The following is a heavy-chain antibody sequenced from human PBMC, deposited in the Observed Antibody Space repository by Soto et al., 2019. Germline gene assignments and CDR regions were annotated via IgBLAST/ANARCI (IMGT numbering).Heavy chain of an antibody. CDR3: ARDIDLYSSSWYYYYYGMDV. Sequence: EVQLVESGGGLVKPGGSLRLSCAASGFTFSSYSMNWVRQAPGKGLEWVSSISSSSSYIYYADSVKGRFTISRDNAKNSLYLQMNSLRAEDTAVYYCARDIDLYSSSWYYYYYGMDVWGQGTTVTVSS. V-gene: IGHV3-21*01. J-gene: IGHJ6*02. CDR2: ISSSSSYI. CDR1: GFTFSSYS. D-gene: IGHD6-13*01.